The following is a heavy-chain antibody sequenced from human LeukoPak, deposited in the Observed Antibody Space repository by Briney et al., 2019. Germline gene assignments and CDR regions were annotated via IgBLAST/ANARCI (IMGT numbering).Heavy chain of an antibody. Sequence: SETLSLTCTVSGGSISSYYWSWIRQPPGKGLEWIGYIYYSGSTNYNPSLKSRVTISVDTSKNQFSLKLSSVTAADTAVYYCARFCSGGSCYFDYWGQRTLVTVSS. CDR1: GGSISSYY. CDR3: ARFCSGGSCYFDY. V-gene: IGHV4-59*01. J-gene: IGHJ4*02. CDR2: IYYSGST. D-gene: IGHD2-15*01.